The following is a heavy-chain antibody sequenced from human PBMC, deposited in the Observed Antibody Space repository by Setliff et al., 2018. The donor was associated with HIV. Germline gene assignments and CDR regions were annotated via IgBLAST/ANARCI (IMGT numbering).Heavy chain of an antibody. CDR3: ATYAGNGGGKGY. Sequence: SETLSLTCTVSGGSITSSSNYWGWIRQPPGKGLEWIGSIYYSGSSYYNPSLKSRVTISVDTSKNQFSLTLSSVTAADTAMYYCATYAGNGGGKGYWGQGTLVTVSS. J-gene: IGHJ4*02. CDR1: GGSITSSSNY. D-gene: IGHD2-21*01. V-gene: IGHV4-39*01. CDR2: IYYSGSS.